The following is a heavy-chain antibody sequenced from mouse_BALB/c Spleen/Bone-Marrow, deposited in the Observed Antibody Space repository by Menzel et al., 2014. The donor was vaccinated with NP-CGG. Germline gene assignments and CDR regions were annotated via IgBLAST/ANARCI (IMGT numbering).Heavy chain of an antibody. CDR1: GFTFSSYT. Sequence: LQQSGGGLVKPGGSLKLSCAASGFTFSSYTMSWVRQTPEKRLEWVATISSGGSYTYYPDSVKGRFTISRDNAKNTLYLQMSSLKSEDTAMYYGTREDTNWDFDYWGQGTTLTVSS. V-gene: IGHV5-6-4*01. CDR3: TREDTNWDFDY. CDR2: ISSGGSYT. D-gene: IGHD4-1*01. J-gene: IGHJ2*01.